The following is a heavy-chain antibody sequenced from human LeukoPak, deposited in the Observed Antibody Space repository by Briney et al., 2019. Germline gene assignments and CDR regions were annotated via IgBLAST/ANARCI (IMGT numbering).Heavy chain of an antibody. CDR3: VRVGANWLTAAPEEYYFDN. Sequence: PGGSLRLSCAASGFTFSSYSMNWVRQAPGKGLEWVSYISSSSSTIYYADSVKGRFTIARDNAKNSLYLQMNSLRAGDTAVYYCVRVGANWLTAAPEEYYFDNWGQGILVTVSS. V-gene: IGHV3-48*04. CDR1: GFTFSSYS. CDR2: ISSSSSTI. D-gene: IGHD1-1*01. J-gene: IGHJ4*02.